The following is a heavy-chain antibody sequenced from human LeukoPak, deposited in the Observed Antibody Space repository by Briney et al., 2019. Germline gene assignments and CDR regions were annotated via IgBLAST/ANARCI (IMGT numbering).Heavy chain of an antibody. CDR3: ARLSTVTTTIWFDP. V-gene: IGHV4-39*07. J-gene: IGHJ5*02. D-gene: IGHD4-17*01. CDR1: GGSISSSSYY. Sequence: SETLSLTCTVSGGSISSSSYYWGWIRQPPGKGLEWIGSIYYSGSTYYNPSLKSRVTISVDTSKNQFSLKLSSVTAADTAVYYCARLSTVTTTIWFDPWGQGTLVTVSS. CDR2: IYYSGST.